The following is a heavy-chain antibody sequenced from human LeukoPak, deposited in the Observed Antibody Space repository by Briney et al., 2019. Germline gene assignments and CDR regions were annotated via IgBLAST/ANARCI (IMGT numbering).Heavy chain of an antibody. CDR3: AQMIVHYSAFDI. V-gene: IGHV3-64D*06. Sequence: GGSLRLSCSASGFTFSAYALHWVRQAPGKGLEYVSTINDNGRNTYYVDSVKGRFTISRDNSRNTLSLQMSSLRLEDTAVYYCAQMIVHYSAFDIWGQGTMVTVSS. D-gene: IGHD3-22*01. CDR1: GFTFSAYA. J-gene: IGHJ3*02. CDR2: INDNGRNT.